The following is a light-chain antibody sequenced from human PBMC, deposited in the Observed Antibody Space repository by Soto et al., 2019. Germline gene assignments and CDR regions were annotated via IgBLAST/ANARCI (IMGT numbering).Light chain of an antibody. CDR2: DIN. CDR3: CSYAGNSYV. CDR1: SSDLGAYNS. Sequence: QSVLTQPRSVSGSPGQSGTISCTGTSSDLGAYNSVSWHQQHPGRAPKLMIYDINKRPSGVADRFSGSKSGNTASLTISGLQAEDEADYYCCSYAGNSYVFGTGTKVTVL. V-gene: IGLV2-11*01. J-gene: IGLJ1*01.